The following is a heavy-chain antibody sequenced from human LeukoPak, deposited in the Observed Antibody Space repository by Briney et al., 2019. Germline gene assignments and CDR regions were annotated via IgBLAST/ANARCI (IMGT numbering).Heavy chain of an antibody. CDR3: ARHGAYCTSTSCLNDFDS. CDR1: GYSVSSGYY. V-gene: IGHV4-61*01. CDR2: IDYSGNP. D-gene: IGHD2-2*01. Sequence: SETLSLTCTVSGYSVSSGYYWSWIRQPPGKGLEQIGYIDYSGNPNYNPSLRSRVSISIDTSKNQFSLKLSSVTAADTAIYYCARHGAYCTSTSCLNDFDSWGQGTLVTVSS. J-gene: IGHJ4*02.